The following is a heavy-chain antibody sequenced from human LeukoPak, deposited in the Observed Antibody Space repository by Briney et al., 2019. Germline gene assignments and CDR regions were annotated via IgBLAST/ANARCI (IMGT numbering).Heavy chain of an antibody. V-gene: IGHV4-4*07. D-gene: IGHD6-13*01. CDR2: IYTSGST. J-gene: IGHJ6*03. Sequence: SETLSLTCTVSGGSISSYYWSWIRQPAGKGLEWIGRIYTSGSTNYNPSLKSRVTMSVDTSKNQFSLKLSSVTAADTAVYYCARAARSSSPIYYYYYMDVWGKGTTVTVSS. CDR3: ARAARSSSPIYYYYYMDV. CDR1: GGSISSYY.